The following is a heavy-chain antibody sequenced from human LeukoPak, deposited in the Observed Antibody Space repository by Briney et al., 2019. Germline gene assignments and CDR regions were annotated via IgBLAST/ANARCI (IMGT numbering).Heavy chain of an antibody. CDR3: ARERGYSYGPYNWFDP. CDR2: IYHSGST. V-gene: IGHV4-38-2*02. J-gene: IGHJ5*02. Sequence: SETLSLTCTVSGYSISSGYYWGWIRPPPGKGLEWIGSIYHSGSTYYNPSLKSRVTISVDTSKNQFSLKLSSVTAADTAVYYCARERGYSYGPYNWFDPWGQGTLVTVSP. CDR1: GYSISSGYY. D-gene: IGHD5-18*01.